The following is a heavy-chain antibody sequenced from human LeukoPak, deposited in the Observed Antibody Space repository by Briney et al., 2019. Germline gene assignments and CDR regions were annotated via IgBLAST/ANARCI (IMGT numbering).Heavy chain of an antibody. CDR1: GFTFDDYA. V-gene: IGHV3-9*01. Sequence: GGSLRLSCAASGFTFDDYAVHWVRQAPGKGLEWVSGISWNSGSIGYADSVKGRFTISRDNAKNPLYLQMNSLRAEDTALYYCAKDRTAVADYYFDYWGQGTLVTVSS. D-gene: IGHD6-19*01. CDR2: ISWNSGSI. J-gene: IGHJ4*02. CDR3: AKDRTAVADYYFDY.